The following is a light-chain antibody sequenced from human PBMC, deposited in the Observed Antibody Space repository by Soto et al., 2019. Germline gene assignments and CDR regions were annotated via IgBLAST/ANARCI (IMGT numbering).Light chain of an antibody. V-gene: IGKV1-39*01. J-gene: IGKJ4*01. CDR2: GAV. CDR1: QSISSY. Sequence: DIQMTQSPSSLSASVGGRVTVTCRASQSISSYLNWYQQKPGKAPKLLIYGAVNLQSGVPSRFSGSGSGTDFTLTISSLQPEDFATYYCQQSYSSPRTFGGETKVEIK. CDR3: QQSYSSPRT.